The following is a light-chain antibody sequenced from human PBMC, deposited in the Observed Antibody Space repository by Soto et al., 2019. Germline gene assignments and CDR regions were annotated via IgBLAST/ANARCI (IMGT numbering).Light chain of an antibody. CDR1: SSDVGGYNY. CDR2: DVS. CDR3: SSYTSSSTGV. V-gene: IGLV2-14*01. Sequence: QSALTQPASVSGSPGQSITISCTGTSSDVGGYNYVSWYQQHPGKAPKLMIYDVSNRPSGVSNRFSGSNCGNTASLTISGRQAEDEADYYCSSYTSSSTGVFGPGTKLTVL. J-gene: IGLJ1*01.